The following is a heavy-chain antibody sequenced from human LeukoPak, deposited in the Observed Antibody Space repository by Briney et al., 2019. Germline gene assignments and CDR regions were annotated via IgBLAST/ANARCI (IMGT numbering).Heavy chain of an antibody. CDR1: GYTFTSYD. V-gene: IGHV1-8*01. CDR3: AIMGQWD. CDR2: MNPNSGNT. D-gene: IGHD2-8*01. Sequence: ASVKVSCKASGYTFTSYDINWVRQATGQGLEWMGWMNPNSGNTGYAQKFQGRVTMTRDTSISTAYMELSRLRSDDTAVYYCAIMGQWDWGQGTLVTVSS. J-gene: IGHJ4*02.